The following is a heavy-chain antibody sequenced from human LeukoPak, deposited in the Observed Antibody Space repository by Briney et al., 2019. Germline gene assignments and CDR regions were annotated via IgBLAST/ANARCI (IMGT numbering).Heavy chain of an antibody. CDR3: ARQWVCSSSCYLSYYYYIDV. J-gene: IGHJ6*03. CDR1: GASISSGSYY. D-gene: IGHD2-2*01. V-gene: IGHV4-39*01. CDR2: IYYSGST. Sequence: SETLSLTCTVSGASISSGSYYWGWIRQPPGKGLEWIGNIYYSGSTYYNPSLKSRVTISVDTSKNQFSLKLSSVTAADTAVYYCARQWVCSSSCYLSYYYYIDVWGKGTTVTVSS.